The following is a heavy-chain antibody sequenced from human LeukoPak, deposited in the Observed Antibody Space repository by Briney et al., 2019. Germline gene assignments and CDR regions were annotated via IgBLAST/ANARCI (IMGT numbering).Heavy chain of an antibody. CDR3: ARGRKVSGVRRINWARHENYFFYYIDV. CDR2: IHHSGTT. Sequence: SETLSLTRAVYGGSFSDSYWTWIRQRPGKGLEWIGEIHHSGTTNFNPSLQSRVSISVDTAKNQFFLRVASMTAADTALYYCARGRKVSGVRRINWARHENYFFYYIDVWGKGTSVPVSS. CDR1: GGSFSDSY. V-gene: IGHV4-34*01. J-gene: IGHJ6*03. D-gene: IGHD1-14*01.